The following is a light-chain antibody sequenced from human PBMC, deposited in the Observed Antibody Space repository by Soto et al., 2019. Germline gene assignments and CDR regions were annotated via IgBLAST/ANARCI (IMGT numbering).Light chain of an antibody. V-gene: IGLV2-14*01. CDR2: EVR. CDR1: SSDVGVYNF. J-gene: IGLJ2*01. CDR3: SSYTGSGTL. Sequence: QSVLTQPASVSGAPGQSITISCTGASSDVGVYNFVSWYQQHPGKAPKLMIYEVRNRPSGVSNRFSGSQSGNTASLTISGLQAEDEADYYCSSYTGSGTLFGGGTKLTVL.